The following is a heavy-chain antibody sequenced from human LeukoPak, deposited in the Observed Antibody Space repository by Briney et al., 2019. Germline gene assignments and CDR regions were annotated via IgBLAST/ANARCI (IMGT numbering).Heavy chain of an antibody. D-gene: IGHD3-22*01. V-gene: IGHV4-34*01. CDR2: INHSGST. Sequence: PSETLSLTCADYGGTFSGYYWSWIRQPPGKGLEWIGEINHSGSTNYNPSLKSRVTISVDTSKNQFSLKLSSVTAADTAVYYCERGGDSSAYYLLDAFDIWGQGTMVTVSS. CDR1: GGTFSGYY. J-gene: IGHJ3*02. CDR3: ERGGDSSAYYLLDAFDI.